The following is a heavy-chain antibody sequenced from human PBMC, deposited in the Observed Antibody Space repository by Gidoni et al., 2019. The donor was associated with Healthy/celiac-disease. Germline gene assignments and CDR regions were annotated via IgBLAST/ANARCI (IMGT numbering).Heavy chain of an antibody. J-gene: IGHJ6*02. CDR3: TRRSGHDYADYYYGMDV. Sequence: EVQLVESGGGLVQPGVSLKLSCAASGFTFSRSAMHWVRQASGKGLEWGGRNRSKANSYATAYAASVKGRFTISRDDSKNTAYLQMNSLKTEDTAVYYCTRRSGHDYADYYYGMDVWGQGTTVTVSS. V-gene: IGHV3-73*01. D-gene: IGHD5-12*01. CDR2: NRSKANSYAT. CDR1: GFTFSRSA.